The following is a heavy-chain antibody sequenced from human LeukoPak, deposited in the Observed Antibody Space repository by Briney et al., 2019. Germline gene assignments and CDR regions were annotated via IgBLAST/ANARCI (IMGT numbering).Heavy chain of an antibody. CDR1: GFTFSSYA. CDR2: ISYDGSNN. Sequence: GGSLRLSCAASGFTFSSYAMHWVRQAPGKGLEWVAVISYDGSNNYYADSVKGRFTISRDNSKNTLYLQMNSLRAEDTAVYYCASPQQLVSYAEYLQHWGQGTLVTVSS. J-gene: IGHJ1*01. V-gene: IGHV3-30-3*01. CDR3: ASPQQLVSYAEYLQH. D-gene: IGHD6-13*01.